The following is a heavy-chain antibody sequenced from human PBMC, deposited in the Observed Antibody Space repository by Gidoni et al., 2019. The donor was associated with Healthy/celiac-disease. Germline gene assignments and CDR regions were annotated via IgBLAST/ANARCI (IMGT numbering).Heavy chain of an antibody. J-gene: IGHJ4*02. CDR3: ASSIAVAGGGDY. D-gene: IGHD6-19*01. Sequence: QVQLQESGPGLVKPSATLSLPCAVSGSSISSGYYWGWIRQPPGKGLEWIGSIYHSGSTYYNPSLKSRVTISVDTAKNQFSLKLSAVTDADTAVYYCASSIAVAGGGDYWGQGTLVTVSS. CDR1: GSSISSGYY. CDR2: IYHSGST. V-gene: IGHV4-38-2*01.